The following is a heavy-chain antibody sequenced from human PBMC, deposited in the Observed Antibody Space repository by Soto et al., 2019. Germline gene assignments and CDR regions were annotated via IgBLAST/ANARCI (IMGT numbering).Heavy chain of an antibody. V-gene: IGHV1-69*01. CDR3: AREGGGNYRGYYYYYYGMDV. CDR1: GGTFSSYA. D-gene: IGHD4-4*01. Sequence: QVQLVQSGAEVKKPWSSVKVSCKASGGTFSSYAISWVRPAPGQGLEWMGGIIPIFGTANYAQKFQGRVTITADDSTSTAYMELSSLRSEDTAVYYCAREGGGNYRGYYYYYYGMDVWGQGTTVPVSS. CDR2: IIPIFGTA. J-gene: IGHJ6*02.